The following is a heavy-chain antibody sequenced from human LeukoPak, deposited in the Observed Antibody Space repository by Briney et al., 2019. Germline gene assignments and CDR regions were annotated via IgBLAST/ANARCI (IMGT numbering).Heavy chain of an antibody. J-gene: IGHJ4*02. Sequence: PGGSLRLSCAASGFTFRNYAMHWVRQAPGKGLEWVAFMSYDGSDKYYADSVKGRFTISRDNSKNTLYLQMNSLRAEDTAAYYCAKDEPGSYSPSDYWGQGTLVIVSS. CDR3: AKDEPGSYSPSDY. D-gene: IGHD3-10*01. CDR2: MSYDGSDK. CDR1: GFTFRNYA. V-gene: IGHV3-30*18.